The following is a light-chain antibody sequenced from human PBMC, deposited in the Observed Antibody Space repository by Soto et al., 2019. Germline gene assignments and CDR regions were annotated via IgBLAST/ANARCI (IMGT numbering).Light chain of an antibody. CDR1: ERISSW. V-gene: IGKV1-5*03. CDR2: KAS. Sequence: DIQITQSPSSVSASVGDRVTITCRASERISSWLAWYQQKPGKAPKLLIYKASSLESGVPSRFSGSGSGTEFTLTISGLQPDDFATYYCQQYKSYSLTFGGGTKVDIK. CDR3: QQYKSYSLT. J-gene: IGKJ4*01.